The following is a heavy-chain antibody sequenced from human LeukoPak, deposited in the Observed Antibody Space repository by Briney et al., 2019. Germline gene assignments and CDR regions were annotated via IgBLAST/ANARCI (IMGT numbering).Heavy chain of an antibody. Sequence: GGSLRLSCAASGFTFTTYRMEWVRQAPGKGLEWVSSIGSSGSPIFYADSVKGRFTISRDNPKNSLYLQMSSLRAEDTALYYCARGGSGGTRDDTFDIWGQGTMVTVSS. J-gene: IGHJ3*02. CDR3: ARGGSGGTRDDTFDI. D-gene: IGHD2-15*01. V-gene: IGHV3-21*01. CDR1: GFTFTTYR. CDR2: IGSSGSPI.